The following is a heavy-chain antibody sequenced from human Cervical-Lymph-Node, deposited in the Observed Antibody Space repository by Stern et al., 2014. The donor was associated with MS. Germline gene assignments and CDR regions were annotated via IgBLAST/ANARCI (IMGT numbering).Heavy chain of an antibody. D-gene: IGHD1-7*01. J-gene: IGHJ4*02. CDR1: GFTFSNYG. V-gene: IGHV3-33*01. Sequence: VQLVESGGGVVQPGGSLRLSCAASGFTFSNYGMHWVRQAPGKGLEWLAGIWADGNKKYYADSVKGRFTISRDNSKNPLFLQMSSLTAEDTALYYCARGNWNYEGMGYWGQGTLVTVSS. CDR3: ARGNWNYEGMGY. CDR2: IWADGNKK.